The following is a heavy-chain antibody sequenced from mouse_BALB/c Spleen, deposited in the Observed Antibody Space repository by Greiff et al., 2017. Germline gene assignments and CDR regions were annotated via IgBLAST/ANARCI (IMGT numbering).Heavy chain of an antibody. CDR3: ARLYDYDVNYFDY. CDR2: ISNGGGST. D-gene: IGHD2-4*01. Sequence: EVMLVESGGGLVQPGGSLKLSCAASGFTFSSYTMSWVRQTPEKRLEWVAYISNGGGSTYYPDTVKGRFTISRDNAKNTLYLQMSSLKSEDTAMYYCARLYDYDVNYFDYGGQGTTLTVSS. J-gene: IGHJ2*01. V-gene: IGHV5-12-2*01. CDR1: GFTFSSYT.